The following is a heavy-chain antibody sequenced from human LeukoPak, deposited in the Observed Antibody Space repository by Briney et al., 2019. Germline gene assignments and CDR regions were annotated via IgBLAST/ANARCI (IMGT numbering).Heavy chain of an antibody. D-gene: IGHD3-10*01. CDR1: GDSISSGSFC. CDR2: IYTTGST. V-gene: IGHV4-61*09. CDR3: ARDMGLKYSGSYPGYYYYYMDV. J-gene: IGHJ6*03. Sequence: SETLSLTCTVSGDSISSGSFCWSWIRQPAGKGLDWIGHIYTTGSTNYNPSLKSRVTISVDKSKSQSSLKLSSVTAADTAVYYCARDMGLKYSGSYPGYYYYYMDVWGKGTTVTVSS.